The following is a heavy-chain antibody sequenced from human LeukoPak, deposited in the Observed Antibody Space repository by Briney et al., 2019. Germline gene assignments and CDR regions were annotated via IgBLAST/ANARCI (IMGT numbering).Heavy chain of an antibody. Sequence: PSETLSLTCTVSGGSISSSSYYWGWIRQPPGKGLEWIGSIYYSGSTYYNPSLKSRVTISVDTSKNHFSLKLSSVTAADTAVYYCARDVVRWFDPWGQGTLVTVSS. CDR3: ARDVVRWFDP. J-gene: IGHJ5*02. CDR2: IYYSGST. V-gene: IGHV4-39*07. CDR1: GGSISSSSYY. D-gene: IGHD2-15*01.